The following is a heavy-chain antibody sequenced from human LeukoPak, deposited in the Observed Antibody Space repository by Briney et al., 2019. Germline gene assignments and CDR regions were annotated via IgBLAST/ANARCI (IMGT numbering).Heavy chain of an antibody. CDR2: IYPADSDI. V-gene: IGHV5-51*01. CDR1: GYSINNYW. CDR3: ARQEYCSGGSCYTWFDP. J-gene: IGHJ5*02. Sequence: GESLKISCKGSGYSINNYWIGWVRQMPGKGMEWMGIIYPADSDIRYSPSFQGQVTISADKSISTAYLQWSSLKASDTAMYYCARQEYCSGGSCYTWFDPWGQGTLVTVSS. D-gene: IGHD2-15*01.